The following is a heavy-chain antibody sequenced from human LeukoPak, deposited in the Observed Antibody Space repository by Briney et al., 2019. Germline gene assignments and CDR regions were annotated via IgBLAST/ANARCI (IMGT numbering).Heavy chain of an antibody. D-gene: IGHD2-15*01. V-gene: IGHV5-51*01. CDR3: ARAGGYCSGGSCYFDY. CDR1: GYSFTSYW. Sequence: GESLQISCQGSGYSFTSYWIGWVRQMPGKSLEWMGIIYPGDSDTRYSPSFQGQVTISADKSISTAYLQWSSLKASDTAMYYCARAGGYCSGGSCYFDYWGQGTLVTVSS. J-gene: IGHJ4*02. CDR2: IYPGDSDT.